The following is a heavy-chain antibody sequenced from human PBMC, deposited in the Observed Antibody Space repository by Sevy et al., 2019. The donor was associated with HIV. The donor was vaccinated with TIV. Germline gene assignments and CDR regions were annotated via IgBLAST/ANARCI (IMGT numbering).Heavy chain of an antibody. D-gene: IGHD2-15*01. Sequence: GGSLRLSCAASGFIFNTYAMHWVRQAPGKGLEWVAVISYDGISKYYADSVKGRFTISRDNSRNTLDLQMNSLRSEDTALYYCASTGYCTGGSCYSPFGYWGQGTLVTVSS. CDR3: ASTGYCTGGSCYSPFGY. CDR2: ISYDGISK. V-gene: IGHV3-30-3*01. CDR1: GFIFNTYA. J-gene: IGHJ4*02.